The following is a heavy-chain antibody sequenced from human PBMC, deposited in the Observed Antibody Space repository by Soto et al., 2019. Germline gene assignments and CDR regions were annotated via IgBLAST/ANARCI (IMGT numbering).Heavy chain of an antibody. CDR3: ARHCSGCSCLYYYGMDV. CDR2: ISAYNGNT. Sequence: ASVKVSGKASGYTFTSYGISWVRQAPGQGLEWMGWISAYNGNTNYAQKLQGRVTMTTDTSASTAYMELRSLRSDDTAVYYCARHCSGCSCLYYYGMDVWGQGTTVTVSS. J-gene: IGHJ6*02. D-gene: IGHD2-15*01. V-gene: IGHV1-18*04. CDR1: GYTFTSYG.